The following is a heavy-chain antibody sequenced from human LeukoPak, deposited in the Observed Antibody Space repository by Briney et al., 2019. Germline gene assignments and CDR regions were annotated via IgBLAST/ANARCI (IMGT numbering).Heavy chain of an antibody. V-gene: IGHV3-33*01. CDR1: GFTFSTYG. CDR2: DGNVK. D-gene: IGHD4-17*01. Sequence: GGSLRPSCTASGFTFSTYGMHWVRQAPGKGLEWVALDGNVKVYADSVKGRFTISRDNSKNTLYLELNSLRVEDTAVYYCARVLTVTFDSWGQGTLVTVSS. J-gene: IGHJ4*02. CDR3: ARVLTVTFDS.